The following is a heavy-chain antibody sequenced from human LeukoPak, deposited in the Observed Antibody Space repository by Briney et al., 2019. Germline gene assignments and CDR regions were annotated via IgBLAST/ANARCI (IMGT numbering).Heavy chain of an antibody. CDR1: GGSISSSSYY. CDR2: IYYSGST. D-gene: IGHD3-22*01. CDR3: ARRGSSGYYYEDAFDI. Sequence: SETLSLTCTVSGGSISSSSYYWGWIRQPRGKGLEWIGSIYYSGSTYYNPSLKSRVTISVDTSKNQFSLKLSSVTAADTAVYYCARRGSSGYYYEDAFDIWGQGTMVTVSS. V-gene: IGHV4-39*01. J-gene: IGHJ3*02.